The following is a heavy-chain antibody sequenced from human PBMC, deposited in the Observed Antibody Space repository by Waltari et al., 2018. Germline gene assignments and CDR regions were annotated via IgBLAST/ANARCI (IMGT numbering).Heavy chain of an antibody. D-gene: IGHD2-2*03. J-gene: IGHJ4*02. CDR3: SRQVLGYCTSAACRRLES. Sequence: QVQLQESGPGLVKPSETLSLTCDVSGYSINSGYYWGWIRQSPGKGLEWIATIYHAGDTFYFPSLTGRVTISMDTSKNHFSLELSSVTAADTAVYFWSRQVLGYCTSAACRRLESWGQATLVTVSS. V-gene: IGHV4-38-2*01. CDR1: GYSINSGYY. CDR2: IYHAGDT.